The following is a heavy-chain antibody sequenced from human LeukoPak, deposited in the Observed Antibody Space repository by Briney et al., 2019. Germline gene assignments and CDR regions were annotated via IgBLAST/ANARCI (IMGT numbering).Heavy chain of an antibody. CDR3: ARGWTYYYGSSGYEY. D-gene: IGHD3-22*01. J-gene: IGHJ4*02. V-gene: IGHV5-51*01. CDR1: GYSFTSYW. CDR2: IYPGDSDT. Sequence: GESLQISCQGSGYSFTSYWIGWVRQVPGKGLEWMGIIYPGDSDTRYSPSFQGQVTISADKSISTAFLQWNSLRASDTAMYYCARGWTYYYGSSGYEYWGQGTLVTVSS.